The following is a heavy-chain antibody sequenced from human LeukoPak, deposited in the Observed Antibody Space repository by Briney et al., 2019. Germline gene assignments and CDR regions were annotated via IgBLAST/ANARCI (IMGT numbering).Heavy chain of an antibody. V-gene: IGHV3-48*03. D-gene: IGHD3-9*01. J-gene: IGHJ4*02. CDR1: GFIFSSFE. CDR3: AGTDYDILTGYGIDY. Sequence: PGGSLRLSCVVSGFIFSSFEMIWVRQAPGKGLEWVSYISTRGGTIYYADSVKGRFTISRDNAKNSLYLQMNSLRAEDTAVYYCAGTDYDILTGYGIDYWGQGTLVTVSS. CDR2: ISTRGGTI.